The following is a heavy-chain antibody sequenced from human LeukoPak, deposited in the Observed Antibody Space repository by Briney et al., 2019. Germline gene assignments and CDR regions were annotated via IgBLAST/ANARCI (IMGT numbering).Heavy chain of an antibody. Sequence: GGSLRLSCAASGFTFSSYAMHWVRQAPGKGLEWVALISYDGSNKYYAGSVKGRFTISRDNSKNTLYLQMNSLRAEDTAVYYCAREAITMVRGVIIKPFDYWGQGTLVTVSS. CDR3: AREAITMVRGVIIKPFDY. CDR2: ISYDGSNK. CDR1: GFTFSSYA. J-gene: IGHJ4*02. D-gene: IGHD3-10*01. V-gene: IGHV3-30-3*01.